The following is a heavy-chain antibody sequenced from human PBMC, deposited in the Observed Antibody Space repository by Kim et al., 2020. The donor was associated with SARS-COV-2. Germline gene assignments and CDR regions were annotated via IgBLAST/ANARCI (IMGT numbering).Heavy chain of an antibody. J-gene: IGHJ6*01. CDR3: AKDNQFASSSGYYYYGM. CDR1: GFTFGHYA. CDR2: ISWNSGSI. V-gene: IGHV3-9*01. D-gene: IGHD6-6*01. Sequence: GGSLRLSCAASGFTFGHYAMHWVRQAPGKGLEWVSGISWNSGSITYADSVKGRFTISRDNAKDSLYLQLNSLRTEDTALYYCAKDNQFASSSGYYYYGM.